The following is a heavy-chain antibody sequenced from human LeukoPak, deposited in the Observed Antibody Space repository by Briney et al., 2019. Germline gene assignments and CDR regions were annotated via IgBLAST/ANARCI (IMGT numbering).Heavy chain of an antibody. V-gene: IGHV1-2*02. CDR1: GYTFTSYY. CDR2: INPNSGGT. D-gene: IGHD3-3*01. CDR3: ARSVFGVVIYDY. Sequence: ASVKVSCKASGYTFTSYYMHWVRQAPGQGLEWMGWINPNSGGTNYAQKFQGRVTMTRDTSISTAYMELSRLRSDDTAVYYCARSVFGVVIYDYWGQGTLVTVSS. J-gene: IGHJ4*02.